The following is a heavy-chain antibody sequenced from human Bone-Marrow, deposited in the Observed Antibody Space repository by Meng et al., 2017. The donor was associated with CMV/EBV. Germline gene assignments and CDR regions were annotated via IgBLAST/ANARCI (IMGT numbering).Heavy chain of an antibody. CDR2: IRYDGSNK. CDR1: GFTFSSYG. CDR3: AKDTAARLQAPFLDY. J-gene: IGHJ4*02. V-gene: IGHV3-30*02. Sequence: GESLKISCAASGFTFSSYGMHWVRQAPGKGLEWVAFIRYDGSNKYYADSVKGRFTISRDNSKNTLYLQMNSLRAEDTAVYYCAKDTAARLQAPFLDYWGQGTLVTVSS. D-gene: IGHD6-6*01.